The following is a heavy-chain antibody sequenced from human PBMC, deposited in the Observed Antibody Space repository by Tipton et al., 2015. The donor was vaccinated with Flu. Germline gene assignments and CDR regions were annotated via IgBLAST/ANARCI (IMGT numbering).Heavy chain of an antibody. CDR2: IYYSGST. CDR1: GGSISSYY. J-gene: IGHJ5*02. V-gene: IGHV4-59*01. CDR3: ARNNFCTSATCYNPSRGWFDP. Sequence: PGLVKPSETLSLTCTVFGGSISSYYWSWIRQPPGKGLEWIGYIYYSGSTNYNPSLKSRVTISLDTSKNHFSLNLSSVTAADTAVYYCARNNFCTSATCYNPSRGWFDPWGQGTLVTVSS. D-gene: IGHD2-2*02.